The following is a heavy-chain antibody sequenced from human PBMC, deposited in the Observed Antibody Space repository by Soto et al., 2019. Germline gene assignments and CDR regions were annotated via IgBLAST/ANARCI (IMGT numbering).Heavy chain of an antibody. V-gene: IGHV1-18*04. Sequence: GASVKVSCKVSGYTFTSYGISWVRQAPGQGLEWMGWISAYNGNTNYAQKLQGRVTMTTDTSTSTAYMELRSLRSDDTAVYYCARDYYDSSGSREKDPYGMDVWGQGTTVTVSS. CDR3: ARDYYDSSGSREKDPYGMDV. CDR2: ISAYNGNT. D-gene: IGHD3-22*01. J-gene: IGHJ6*02. CDR1: GYTFTSYG.